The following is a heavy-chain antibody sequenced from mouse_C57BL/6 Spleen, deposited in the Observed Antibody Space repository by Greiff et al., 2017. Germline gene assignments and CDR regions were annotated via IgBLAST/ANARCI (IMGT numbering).Heavy chain of an antibody. J-gene: IGHJ1*03. D-gene: IGHD1-1*01. Sequence: EVQLVESGGGLVKPGGSLKLSCAASGFTFSSYAMSWVRQTPEKRLEWVATISDGGSYTYYPDNVKGRFTISRDNAKNNLYLQMSHLKSEDTAMXYCAREGTTVNWYFDVWGTGTTVTVSS. CDR3: AREGTTVNWYFDV. CDR1: GFTFSSYA. V-gene: IGHV5-4*01. CDR2: ISDGGSYT.